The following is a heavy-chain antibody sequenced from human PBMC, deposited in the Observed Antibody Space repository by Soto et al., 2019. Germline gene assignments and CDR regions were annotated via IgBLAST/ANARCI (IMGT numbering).Heavy chain of an antibody. CDR2: IYYSGST. J-gene: IGHJ6*02. CDR1: TGSISSGGNY. D-gene: IGHD3-10*01. CDR3: AMSRGVGYYYGMDV. V-gene: IGHV4-31*03. Sequence: SETLSLTCTVSTGSISSGGNYWSWIRQHPGKGLEWVGYIYYSGSTYYNPSLKSRVSISVDTSKNQFSLKLSSVTAADTAVYYCAMSRGVGYYYGMDVWGQGTTVTVSS.